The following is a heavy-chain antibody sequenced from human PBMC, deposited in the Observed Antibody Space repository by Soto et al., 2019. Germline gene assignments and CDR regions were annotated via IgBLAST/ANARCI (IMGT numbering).Heavy chain of an antibody. V-gene: IGHV3-23*01. CDR3: AKGPYDYWSASEWFDP. J-gene: IGHJ5*02. Sequence: GGSRRLSCAASGLTFSSYAMSWVRQAPGKGLEWVSTISGSGSRTYYADSVKGRFTMSRDNSKHTLYLQMNNLRAEDTAVYYCAKGPYDYWSASEWFDPWGPGTLVTVSS. CDR1: GLTFSSYA. D-gene: IGHD3-3*01. CDR2: ISGSGSRT.